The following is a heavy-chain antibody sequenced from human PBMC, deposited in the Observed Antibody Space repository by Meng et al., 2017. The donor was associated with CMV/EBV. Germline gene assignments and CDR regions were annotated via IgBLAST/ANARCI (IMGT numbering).Heavy chain of an antibody. CDR3: ARDYDFWSGYAPTYYYYYGMDV. CDR2: ISSSGSTI. J-gene: IGHJ6*02. CDR1: GFTFSSYE. V-gene: IGHV3-48*03. Sequence: LSLTCAASGFTFSSYEMNWVRQAPGKGLEWVSYISSSGSTIYYADSVKGRFTISRDNAKNSLYLQMNSLRAEDTAVYYCARDYDFWSGYAPTYYYYYGMDVWGQGTTVTVSS. D-gene: IGHD3-3*01.